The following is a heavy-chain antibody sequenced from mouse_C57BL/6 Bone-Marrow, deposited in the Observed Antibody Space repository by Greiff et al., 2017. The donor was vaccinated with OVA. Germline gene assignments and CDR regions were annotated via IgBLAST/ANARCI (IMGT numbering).Heavy chain of an antibody. D-gene: IGHD2-1*01. J-gene: IGHJ1*03. CDR2: IWSGGST. CDR3: ARNLYTYWYFDV. CDR1: GFSLTSYG. V-gene: IGHV2-2*01. Sequence: VQLQESGPGLVQPSQSLSITCTVSGFSLTSYGVHWVRQSPGKGLEWLGVIWSGGSTDSNAAFISRLSISKDNSKRQVFFKMNSLQADDTAIYYCARNLYTYWYFDVWGTGTTVTVSS.